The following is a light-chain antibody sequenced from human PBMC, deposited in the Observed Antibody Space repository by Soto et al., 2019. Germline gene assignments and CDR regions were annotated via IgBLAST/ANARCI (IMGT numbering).Light chain of an antibody. Sequence: VMTQSPATLSVSPGDVATLYCRASQSVTSNYLAWYQQKPGKAPRIIIHGISNRATGVPDRFSGSGSGTDFTLTISSLEPEDVAVYYCQQYGSSPITFGQGTRLEIK. CDR2: GIS. CDR3: QQYGSSPIT. CDR1: QSVTSNY. J-gene: IGKJ5*01. V-gene: IGKV3-20*01.